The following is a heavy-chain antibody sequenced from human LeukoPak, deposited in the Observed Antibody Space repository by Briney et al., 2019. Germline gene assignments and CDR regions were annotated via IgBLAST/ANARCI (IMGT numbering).Heavy chain of an antibody. CDR3: AAASNYYDRSNYYSYAMDV. CDR1: GFTFTTSA. Sequence: SVKVSCKASGFTFTTSAVQWVRQARGQRLEWIGWIVVSSGNTNYAQKFQERVTITRDMSTSTVYMDLSSQRSEDTAVYYCAAASNYYDRSNYYSYAMDVWGQGTTVTVSS. D-gene: IGHD3-22*01. J-gene: IGHJ6*02. V-gene: IGHV1-58*01. CDR2: IVVSSGNT.